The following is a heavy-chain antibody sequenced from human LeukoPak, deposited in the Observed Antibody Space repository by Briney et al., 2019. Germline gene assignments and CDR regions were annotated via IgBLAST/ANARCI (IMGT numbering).Heavy chain of an antibody. CDR3: TRDFRSEWLVYYFDY. J-gene: IGHJ4*02. D-gene: IGHD6-19*01. CDR1: GFTFGDYA. CDR2: IRSKAYGGTT. V-gene: IGHV3-49*03. Sequence: GGSLRLSCTASGFTFGDYAMSWFRQAPGKGLEWVGFIRSKAYGGTTEYAASVKGRFTISRDDSKSIAYLQMNSLKTEDTAVYYCTRDFRSEWLVYYFDYWGQGTLVTVSS.